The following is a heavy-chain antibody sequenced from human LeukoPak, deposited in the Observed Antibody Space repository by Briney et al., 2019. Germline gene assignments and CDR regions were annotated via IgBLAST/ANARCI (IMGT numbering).Heavy chain of an antibody. V-gene: IGHV3-66*01. J-gene: IGHJ4*02. CDR3: ARDRAGIAAAGPKEYYFDY. CDR2: IYSGAST. CDR1: GFTVSSNY. Sequence: PGGSLRLSCAASGFTVSSNYMSWVRQAPGKGLEWVSVIYSGASTLYADSVKGRFTISRDNSKNTLYLQMNSLRAEDTAVYYCARDRAGIAAAGPKEYYFDYWGQGTLVTVSS. D-gene: IGHD6-13*01.